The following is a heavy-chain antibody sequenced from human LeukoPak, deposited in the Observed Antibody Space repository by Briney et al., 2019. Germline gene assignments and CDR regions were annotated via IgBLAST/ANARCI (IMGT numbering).Heavy chain of an antibody. CDR3: ARGLTIFGVVNDGFDI. CDR1: GFTLSSYW. J-gene: IGHJ3*02. D-gene: IGHD3-3*01. V-gene: IGHV3-74*01. Sequence: PGGSLRLSCAASGFTLSSYWMNWVRQAPGKGLVWVSRIDTDGSSTTYADSVKGRFTISRDNAKNTLYLQMNTLRAEDTAVYYCARGLTIFGVVNDGFDIWGQGTKVTVSS. CDR2: IDTDGSST.